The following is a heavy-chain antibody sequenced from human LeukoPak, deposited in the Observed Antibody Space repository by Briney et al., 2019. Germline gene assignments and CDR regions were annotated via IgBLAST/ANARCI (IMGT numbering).Heavy chain of an antibody. Sequence: GGSLRLSCAASGFTFSSYSMNGVRQAPGKGLEWVSSISSSSSYIYYADSVKGRFTISRDNAKNSLYLQLNSLRAEDTAVYYCARDHSSSWYYYYYMDVWGKGTTVTVSS. V-gene: IGHV3-21*01. CDR3: ARDHSSSWYYYYYMDV. CDR1: GFTFSSYS. CDR2: ISSSSSYI. D-gene: IGHD6-13*01. J-gene: IGHJ6*03.